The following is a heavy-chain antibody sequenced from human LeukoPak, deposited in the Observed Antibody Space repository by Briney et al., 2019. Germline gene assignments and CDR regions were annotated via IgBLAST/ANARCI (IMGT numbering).Heavy chain of an antibody. D-gene: IGHD3-10*01. CDR1: GYTFTKSD. V-gene: IGHV1-8*03. CDR2: MNPNSGTT. J-gene: IGHJ4*02. CDR3: ARGSPSASGNDY. Sequence: ASVKVSCKASGYTFTKSDIHWVRQASGQGLEWMGWMNPNSGTTDYARRFQGRVTFSRNTSINTAYLELSSLTSDDTAVYFCARGSPSASGNDYWGQGTLVTVSS.